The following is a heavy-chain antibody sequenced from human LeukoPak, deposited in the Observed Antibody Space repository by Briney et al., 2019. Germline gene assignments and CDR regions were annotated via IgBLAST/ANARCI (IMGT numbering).Heavy chain of an antibody. Sequence: PSETLPLTCTVSGGSISTYYWSWIRQPPGKGLEWIGYISYSGNTNYNPSLKSRVTISIDTSKNQFSLKLNSVTAADTAVYYCARHFGSGFDRWFDPWGQGSLVIVSS. CDR1: GGSISTYY. CDR3: ARHFGSGFDRWFDP. J-gene: IGHJ5*02. V-gene: IGHV4-59*08. CDR2: ISYSGNT. D-gene: IGHD5-12*01.